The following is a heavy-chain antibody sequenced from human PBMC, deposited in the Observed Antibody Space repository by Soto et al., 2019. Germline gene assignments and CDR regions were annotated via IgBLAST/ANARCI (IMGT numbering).Heavy chain of an antibody. CDR3: ARNVRYYIDY. CDR2: IYHSGIT. Sequence: QVLLQESGPGLVKPSGTLSLTCAVSGGSISSGNWWSWVRQSPGKELEWIGEIYHSGITNYNPSLKSRVTISVDNSENQLSLSLNSVTGADTAVYYCARNVRYYIDYWGQGTLVTVSS. V-gene: IGHV4-4*02. J-gene: IGHJ4*02. CDR1: GGSISSGNW.